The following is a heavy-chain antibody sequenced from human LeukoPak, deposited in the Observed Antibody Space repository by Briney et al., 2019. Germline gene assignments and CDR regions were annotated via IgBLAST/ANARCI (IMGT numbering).Heavy chain of an antibody. CDR1: GFTFSSYG. V-gene: IGHV3-30*02. CDR3: AKDIRGNTSWYGLDY. D-gene: IGHD6-13*01. J-gene: IGHJ4*01. CDR2: IRYDGSNK. Sequence: GGSLRLSCAASGFTFSSYGMHWVRQAPGKGLEWVAFIRYDGSNKDYADSVKGRFTISRDNSKNTLYLQMNSLRAEDTALYSCAKDIRGNTSWYGLDYWGXGTLVTVSX.